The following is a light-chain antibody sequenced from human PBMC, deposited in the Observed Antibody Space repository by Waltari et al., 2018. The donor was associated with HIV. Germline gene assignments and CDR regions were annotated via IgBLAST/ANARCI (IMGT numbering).Light chain of an antibody. CDR3: CSYAGSSTLEV. J-gene: IGLJ2*01. CDR1: SSDVGCYNL. CDR2: EGS. V-gene: IGLV2-23*01. Sequence: QSALTQPASVSGPPGQSITISCPGTSSDVGCYNLFSWYQQHPGKAPKLMIYEGSKRPSGVSNRFSGSKSGNTASLTISGLQAEDEADYYCCSYAGSSTLEVFGGGTKLTVL.